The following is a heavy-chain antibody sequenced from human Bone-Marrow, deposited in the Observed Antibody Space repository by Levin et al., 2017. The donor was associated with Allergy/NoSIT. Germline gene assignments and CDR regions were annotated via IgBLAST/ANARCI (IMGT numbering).Heavy chain of an antibody. V-gene: IGHV3-69-1*02. J-gene: IGHJ4*02. CDR2: INKGDVK. CDR3: ARGIAAAGRLFDF. Sequence: TSGGSLRLSCAASGFTLSDYYMSWIRQAPGKGLEWVSYINKGDVKVYVDSAEGRFTISRDNAKNSLYLQMNSLRAEDTAVYYCARGIAAAGRLFDFWGQGTLVTVSS. CDR1: GFTLSDYY. D-gene: IGHD6-13*01.